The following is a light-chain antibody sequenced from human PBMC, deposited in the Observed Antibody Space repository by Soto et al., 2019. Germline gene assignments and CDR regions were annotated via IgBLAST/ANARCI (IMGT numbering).Light chain of an antibody. CDR1: QTISSW. CDR3: QQYSVYWT. CDR2: KAS. V-gene: IGKV1-5*03. J-gene: IGKJ1*01. Sequence: DIHMTQSPSTLSGSLGYRFTITYRASQTISSWLAWYQQKPGKAPKLLIYKASTLKSGVPSRFTGSGSGTEFTLTINSLQPDDFATYYCQQYSVYWTFGQGTKVDIK.